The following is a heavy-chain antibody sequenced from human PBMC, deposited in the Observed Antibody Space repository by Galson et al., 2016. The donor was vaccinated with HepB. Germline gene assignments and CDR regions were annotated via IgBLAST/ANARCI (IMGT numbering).Heavy chain of an antibody. CDR2: VSFNGKVQ. CDR3: ARAGSSWYFDY. Sequence: SLRLSCAASGFTFGDYGMHWVRQAPGKGPEWVGVVSFNGKVQYYADSVKGRFTISRDNSKNTLYLQMNSLTTEDTAVYYCARAGSSWYFDYWGQGTLVTVSS. D-gene: IGHD6-13*01. CDR1: GFTFGDYG. V-gene: IGHV3-30*03. J-gene: IGHJ4*02.